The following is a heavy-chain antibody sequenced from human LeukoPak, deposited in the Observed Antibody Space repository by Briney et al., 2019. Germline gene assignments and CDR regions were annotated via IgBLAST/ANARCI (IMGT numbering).Heavy chain of an antibody. J-gene: IGHJ4*02. D-gene: IGHD5-18*01. CDR1: GFTFSSYG. CDR3: APQRGFRLLDRYFES. CDR2: ISYDGSNK. Sequence: GGSLRLSCAASGFTFSSYGMHWVRQAPGKGLEWVAVISYDGSNKYYAGSVKGRFTISRDNAKNSLYLQMNSLRAEDTAVYYCAPQRGFRLLDRYFESWGQGTLVTVSS. V-gene: IGHV3-30*03.